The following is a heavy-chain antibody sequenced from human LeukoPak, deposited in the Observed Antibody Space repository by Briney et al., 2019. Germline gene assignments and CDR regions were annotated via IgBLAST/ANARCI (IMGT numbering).Heavy chain of an antibody. J-gene: IGHJ4*02. D-gene: IGHD1-1*01. Sequence: GGSLRLSCAASGFTFSSYGMSWVRQAPGKGLEWVSAISGSGGSTYYADSVKGRFTISRDNSKNTLYLQMNSLRAEDTAVYYCAKDRTGSKYYFDYWGQGTLVTVSS. CDR3: AKDRTGSKYYFDY. CDR2: ISGSGGST. CDR1: GFTFSSYG. V-gene: IGHV3-23*01.